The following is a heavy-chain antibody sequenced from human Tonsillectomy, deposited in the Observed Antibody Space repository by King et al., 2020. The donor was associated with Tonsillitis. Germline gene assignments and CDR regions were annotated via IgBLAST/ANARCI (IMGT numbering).Heavy chain of an antibody. CDR3: ARLEMATILYYFDY. Sequence: QLQESGPGLVKPSETLSLTCTVSGGSISSYYWSWIRQPPGKGLEWIGYIYYSGSTNYNPSLTSQVTISVDTSKNQCSLKLSSVTAADTAVYYCARLEMATILYYFDYWGQGTLVTVSS. CDR2: IYYSGST. J-gene: IGHJ4*02. CDR1: GGSISSYY. V-gene: IGHV4-59*01. D-gene: IGHD5-24*01.